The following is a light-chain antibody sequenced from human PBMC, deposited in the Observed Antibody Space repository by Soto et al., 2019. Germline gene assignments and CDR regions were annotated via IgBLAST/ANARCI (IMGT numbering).Light chain of an antibody. V-gene: IGLV2-14*01. CDR3: SSHTTSNTRV. Sequence: QSALTQPASVAGSPGQSITISCTGTSSDVGAYNYVSWYQQHPGKAPKLIIYKVSNRPSGVSWRFSGSKSGNTASLTISGLQSEDEADYYCSSHTTSNTRVFGTGTKLTVL. CDR1: SSDVGAYNY. J-gene: IGLJ1*01. CDR2: KVS.